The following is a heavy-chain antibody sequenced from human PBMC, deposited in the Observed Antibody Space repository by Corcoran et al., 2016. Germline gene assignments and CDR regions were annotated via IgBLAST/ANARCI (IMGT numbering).Heavy chain of an antibody. D-gene: IGHD4-17*01. V-gene: IGHV1-18*01. CDR2: ISAYNGNT. CDR1: GYTFTSYG. Sequence: QVQLVQSGAEVKKPGASVKVSCKASGYTFTSYGISWVRQAPGQGLEWMGWISAYNGNTNYAQKLQGRVTKTTDTSKSTAYMELRSLRSDATAGYNCSRESPTTVPGWWVDPWGQGTLVTVSS. J-gene: IGHJ5*02. CDR3: SRESPTTVPGWWVDP.